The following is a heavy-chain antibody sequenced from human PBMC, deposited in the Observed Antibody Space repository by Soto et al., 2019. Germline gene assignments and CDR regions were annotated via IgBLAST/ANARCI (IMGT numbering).Heavy chain of an antibody. CDR1: GYSVSDYF. D-gene: IGHD1-26*01. CDR2: INPKSAAT. CDR3: ARIKWGLDYYNGMEV. J-gene: IGHJ6*02. Sequence: ASVKVSCKASGYSVSDYFIQWVRQAPGQGLEWVAWINPKSAATNYAKKFQGRVSLTWDTSFSTAYMELTRLRPDDTAVYYCARIKWGLDYYNGMEVWG. V-gene: IGHV1-2*02.